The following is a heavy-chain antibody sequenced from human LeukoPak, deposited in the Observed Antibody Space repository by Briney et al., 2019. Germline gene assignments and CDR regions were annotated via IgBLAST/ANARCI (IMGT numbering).Heavy chain of an antibody. CDR1: GFTFSSYS. V-gene: IGHV3-21*01. CDR3: ARVQAYGSGSYSLYYYYKDV. D-gene: IGHD3-10*01. Sequence: GGSLRLSCAASGFTFSSYSMNWVRQAPGKGLEWVSSISSSSSYIYYADSVKGRFTISRDNAKNSLYLQMNSLRAEDTAVYYCARVQAYGSGSYSLYYYYKDVWGKGTTVTISS. CDR2: ISSSSSYI. J-gene: IGHJ6*03.